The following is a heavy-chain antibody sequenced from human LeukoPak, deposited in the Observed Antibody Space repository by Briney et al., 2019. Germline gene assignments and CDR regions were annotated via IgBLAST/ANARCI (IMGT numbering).Heavy chain of an antibody. CDR3: AREGHQYCSGGSCYDNWFDP. Sequence: SVKVSCKASGGTFSSYAISWVRQAPGQGLEWMGGIIPIFGTANYAQKFQGRVTITADESTSTAYMELSSLRSEDTAVYYCAREGHQYCSGGSCYDNWFDPWGQGTLVTVSS. V-gene: IGHV1-69*01. CDR2: IIPIFGTA. J-gene: IGHJ5*02. D-gene: IGHD2-15*01. CDR1: GGTFSSYA.